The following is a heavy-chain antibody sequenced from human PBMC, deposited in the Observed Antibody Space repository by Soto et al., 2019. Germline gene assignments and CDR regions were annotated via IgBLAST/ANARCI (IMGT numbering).Heavy chain of an antibody. D-gene: IGHD3-22*01. J-gene: IGHJ4*02. CDR3: ARSPHSSGYYYAIDY. V-gene: IGHV1-46*01. CDR2: INPSGGST. Sequence: GPSVKVSCKASGYTLIMYYIHWMRQAPGQGLEWMGLINPSGGSTTYAQKFQGRVTMTRDTSTSTVYMDLSSLRSEDTAVYYCARSPHSSGYYYAIDYWGQGTQVTVSS. CDR1: GYTLIMYY.